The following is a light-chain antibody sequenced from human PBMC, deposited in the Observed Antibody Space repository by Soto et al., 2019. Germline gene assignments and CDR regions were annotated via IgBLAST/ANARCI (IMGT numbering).Light chain of an antibody. Sequence: EIVLTQSPGTLSLSPGERATLSCRASQSVSSSYLAWYQQKPGQAPSLLIYGASNRATGIPDRFSGSGSGTDFTLTISRLEPEDFAVYYCQQYDSSPSTFGQGPK. CDR1: QSVSSSY. V-gene: IGKV3-20*01. J-gene: IGKJ2*02. CDR3: QQYDSSPST. CDR2: GAS.